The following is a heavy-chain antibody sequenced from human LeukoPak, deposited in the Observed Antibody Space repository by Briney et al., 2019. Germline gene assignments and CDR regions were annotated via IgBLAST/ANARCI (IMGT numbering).Heavy chain of an antibody. J-gene: IGHJ6*03. Sequence: PGGSLRLSCAASGFTFSSYGMHWVRQAPGKGLEWVAFIRYDGSNKYYADSVKGRFTISRDNSKNTLYLQMNSLRAEDTAVYYCASQSDWNRYYYYYYMDVWGKGTTVTVSS. CDR2: IRYDGSNK. CDR3: ASQSDWNRYYYYYYMDV. CDR1: GFTFSSYG. V-gene: IGHV3-30*02. D-gene: IGHD1-1*01.